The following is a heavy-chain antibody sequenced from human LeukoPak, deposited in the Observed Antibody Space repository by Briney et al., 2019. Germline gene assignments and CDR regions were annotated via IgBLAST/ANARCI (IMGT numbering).Heavy chain of an antibody. CDR3: ARALPYGRIDP. CDR1: GFTFSSYW. D-gene: IGHD4-23*01. CDR2: IKQDGSEK. V-gene: IGHV3-7*01. J-gene: IGHJ5*02. Sequence: PGGSLRLSCAASGFTFSSYWMSWVRQAPGKGLEWVANIKQDGSEKYYVDSVKGRFTISRDNAKSSLYLQMNSLRAEDTAVYYCARALPYGRIDPWGQGTLVTVSS.